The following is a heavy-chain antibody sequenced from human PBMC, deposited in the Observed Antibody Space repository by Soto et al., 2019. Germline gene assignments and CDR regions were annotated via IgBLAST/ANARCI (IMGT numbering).Heavy chain of an antibody. CDR1: GGSISSGGYY. J-gene: IGHJ5*02. CDR2: IYYSGST. V-gene: IGHV4-31*02. Sequence: PSETLSLTWTVSGGSISSGGYYWSWIRQHPGKGLEWIGYIYYSGSTYYNPSLKSRVTISVDTSKNQFSLKLSSVTAADTAVYYCARGRYGSGSYSFFFWFDPWGQGTLVTVSS. D-gene: IGHD3-10*01. CDR3: ARGRYGSGSYSFFFWFDP.